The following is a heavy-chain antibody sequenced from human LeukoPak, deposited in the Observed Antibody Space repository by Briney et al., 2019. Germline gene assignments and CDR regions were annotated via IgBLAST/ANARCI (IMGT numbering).Heavy chain of an antibody. CDR2: IYPGDSDT. CDR3: ARPHSSGWFDY. D-gene: IGHD6-19*01. Sequence: GESLKISCKGSGYTFDTYWIGWVRQMPGKGLEWMGIIYPGDSDTKYRPSFQGQVTFSVDKSTTTAYLHWSSLKASDTAMYYCARPHSSGWFDYWGQGTLVTVSS. J-gene: IGHJ4*02. V-gene: IGHV5-51*01. CDR1: GYTFDTYW.